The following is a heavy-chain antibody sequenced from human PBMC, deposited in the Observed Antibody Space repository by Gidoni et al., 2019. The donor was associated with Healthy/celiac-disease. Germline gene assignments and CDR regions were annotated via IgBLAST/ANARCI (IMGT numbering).Heavy chain of an antibody. CDR1: GGSIRSGDYY. CDR2: IYYSGST. D-gene: IGHD4-17*01. CDR3: ARDGHDGDYDGNWFDP. J-gene: IGHJ5*02. Sequence: QVQLQESGPGLVKPSQTLSLTCTVSGGSIRSGDYYWSWIRQPPGKGLEWIGYIYYSGSTYYNPSLKSRVTISVDTSKNQFSLKLSSVTAADTAVYYCARDGHDGDYDGNWFDPWGQGTLVTVSS. V-gene: IGHV4-30-4*01.